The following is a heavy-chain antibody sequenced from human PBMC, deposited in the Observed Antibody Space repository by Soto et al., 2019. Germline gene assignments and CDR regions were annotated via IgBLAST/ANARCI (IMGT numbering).Heavy chain of an antibody. CDR2: IYYSGTT. CDR1: GGSLRSSKYT. D-gene: IGHD3-10*01. V-gene: IGHV4-39*01. J-gene: IGHJ1*01. Sequence: SDSLYLTCALSGGSLRSSKYTWGWIRQPPGKGLEWIGSIYYSGTTYYNPSLKSRVTISIDTSKNQFSLKLSSVTAADTAVYYCARHLYGSGIVGQHWGQGTLLTVSS. CDR3: ARHLYGSGIVGQH.